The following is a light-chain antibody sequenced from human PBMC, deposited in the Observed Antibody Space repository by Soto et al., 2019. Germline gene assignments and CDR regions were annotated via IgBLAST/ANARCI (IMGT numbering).Light chain of an antibody. CDR3: QQYKSYSPYT. V-gene: IGKV1-5*01. CDR1: QDINTW. Sequence: DIQMTQSPSTLSASVGDRVTITCRASQDINTWLAWYQQKPGKAPKLLVYDASILESGVPSRFSGSGYATEFTLTISGLQPDDFATHYCQQYKSYSPYTFGQGTKLDI. J-gene: IGKJ2*01. CDR2: DAS.